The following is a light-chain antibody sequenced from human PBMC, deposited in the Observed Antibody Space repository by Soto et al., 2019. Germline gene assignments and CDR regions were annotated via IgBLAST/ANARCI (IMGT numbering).Light chain of an antibody. CDR2: NDN. J-gene: IGLJ2*01. V-gene: IGLV1-44*01. Sequence: QSVPTQAPSASGTPGQRVTISCSGSSSNIGTNTVNWYQQLPGTAPKLLIYNDNQRPSGVPDRFSGSKSDTSASLAISGLQSDDEADYYCAAWDGSLQGVVFGGGTKLTVL. CDR1: SSNIGTNT. CDR3: AAWDGSLQGVV.